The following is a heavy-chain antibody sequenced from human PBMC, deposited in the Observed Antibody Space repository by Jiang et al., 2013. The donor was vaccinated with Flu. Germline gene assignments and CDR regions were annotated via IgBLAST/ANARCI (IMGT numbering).Heavy chain of an antibody. CDR3: ARDRAGYQLLSYYGMDV. Sequence: SSVKVSCKASGGTFSSYTISWVRQAPGQGLEWMGRIIPILGIANYAQKFQGRVTITADKSTSTAYMELSSLRSEDTAVYYCARDRAGYQLLSYYGMDVWGQGTTVTVSS. D-gene: IGHD2-2*01. CDR1: GGTFSSYT. V-gene: IGHV1-69*04. CDR2: IIPILGIA. J-gene: IGHJ6*02.